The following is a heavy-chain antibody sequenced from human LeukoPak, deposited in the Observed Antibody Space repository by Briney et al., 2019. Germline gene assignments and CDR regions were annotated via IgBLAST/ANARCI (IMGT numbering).Heavy chain of an antibody. V-gene: IGHV3-48*04. CDR3: ASIVVVAARETDFDY. CDR1: GFTFSSYA. CDR2: ISSSGSTI. D-gene: IGHD2-15*01. Sequence: GGSLRLSCAASGFTFSSYAMHWVRQAPGKGLEWVSYISSSGSTIYYADSVKGRFTISRDNAKNSLYLQMNSLRAEDTAVYYCASIVVVAARETDFDYWGQGTLVTVSS. J-gene: IGHJ4*02.